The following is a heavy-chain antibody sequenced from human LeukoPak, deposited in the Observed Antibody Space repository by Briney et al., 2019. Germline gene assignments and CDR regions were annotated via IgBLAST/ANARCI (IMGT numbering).Heavy chain of an antibody. CDR2: ISSSGSTI. CDR3: ARAPAYCGGDWYSGGYFDY. Sequence: GGSLRLSCAASGFTFSDYYMSWIRQAPGKGLEWVSYISSSGSTIYYADSVKGRFTISRGNAKNSLYLQMNSLRAEDTAVYYCARAPAYCGGDWYSGGYFDYWGQGTLVTVSS. CDR1: GFTFSDYY. V-gene: IGHV3-11*01. D-gene: IGHD2-21*02. J-gene: IGHJ4*02.